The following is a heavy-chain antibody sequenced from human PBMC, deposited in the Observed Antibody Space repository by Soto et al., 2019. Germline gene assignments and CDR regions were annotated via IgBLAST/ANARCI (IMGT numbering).Heavy chain of an antibody. J-gene: IGHJ4*02. CDR2: IIPMFGTP. V-gene: IGHV1-69*18. CDR1: GGTFSTYS. D-gene: IGHD6-19*01. Sequence: QVQLVQSGAEVKEPGSSVKVSCKASGGTFSTYSISWVRQAPGQGLEWMGRIIPMFGTPDYAQKSQGRVTMNPAAPARSGYMERGSLRSEDTAVSYCAREGGAYSSGWRYFDYWGQGTLVTVSS. CDR3: AREGGAYSSGWRYFDY.